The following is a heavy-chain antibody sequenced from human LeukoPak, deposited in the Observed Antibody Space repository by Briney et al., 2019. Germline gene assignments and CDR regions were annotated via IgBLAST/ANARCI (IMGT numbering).Heavy chain of an antibody. D-gene: IGHD6-6*01. J-gene: IGHJ4*02. CDR1: GGTFSSYA. Sequence: SVEVSCKASGGTFSSYAISWVRQAPGQGLEWMGGIIPIFGTANYAQKFQGRVTITADESTSTAYMELSSLRSEDTAVYYCARAPTPSSSFDYWGQGTLVTVSS. V-gene: IGHV1-69*01. CDR2: IIPIFGTA. CDR3: ARAPTPSSSFDY.